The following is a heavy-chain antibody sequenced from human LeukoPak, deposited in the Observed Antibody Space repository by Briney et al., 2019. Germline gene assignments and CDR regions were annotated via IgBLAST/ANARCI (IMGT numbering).Heavy chain of an antibody. CDR3: ARSPEYDSSGYYTGGVFDY. J-gene: IGHJ4*02. D-gene: IGHD3-22*01. Sequence: GGSLRLSCAASGFIFSDYWMSWVRQAPGKGLEWVSVIYSGGSTYYADSVKGRFTISRDNSKNTLYLQMNSLRAEDTAVYYCARSPEYDSSGYYTGGVFDYWGQGTLVTVSS. CDR2: IYSGGST. V-gene: IGHV3-53*01. CDR1: GFIFSDYW.